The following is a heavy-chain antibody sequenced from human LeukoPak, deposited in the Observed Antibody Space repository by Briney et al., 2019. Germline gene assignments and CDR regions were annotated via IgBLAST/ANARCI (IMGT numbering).Heavy chain of an antibody. D-gene: IGHD3-22*01. CDR2: IKIGGSSS. V-gene: IGHV3-74*01. CDR3: ARDLDLGGYYRFED. J-gene: IGHJ4*02. CDR1: GFTFSSYFC. Sequence: GGSLRLSCAASGFTFSSYFCMHWGRQAPGKGRVWVSRIKIGGSSSTYADSMKGPFPISRDSAKNTLYLQMNTLRAEDTAVYYCARDLDLGGYYRFEDWGQGALVTVSP.